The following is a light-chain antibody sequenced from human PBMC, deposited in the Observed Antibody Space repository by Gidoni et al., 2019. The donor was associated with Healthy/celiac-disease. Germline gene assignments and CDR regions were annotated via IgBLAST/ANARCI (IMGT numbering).Light chain of an antibody. J-gene: IGKJ4*01. Sequence: EIVLTQSPGTLSLSPGERATLSCRASQSVSSSYLAWYQQKPGQDPRLLIYGASSRATGITDRVSGSGSGTDFTLTISRMEPEDFAVYYCKQYGSSPTFGGGTKVEIK. CDR1: QSVSSSY. CDR2: GAS. CDR3: KQYGSSPT. V-gene: IGKV3-20*01.